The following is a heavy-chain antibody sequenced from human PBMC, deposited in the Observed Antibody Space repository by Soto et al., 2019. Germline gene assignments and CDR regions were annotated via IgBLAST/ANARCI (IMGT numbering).Heavy chain of an antibody. CDR2: INAGNGNT. V-gene: IGHV1-3*01. CDR1: GVSFLDYR. Sequence: ASEKVSCKDSGVSFLDYRILCVRQAPGQSLERLGWINAGNGNTKYSHKFQDRVTITSDTSATTTYMELRSLRSEDTAVFYCARSAKTKWLHDFWGQGTLVTVSS. J-gene: IGHJ1*01. D-gene: IGHD5-12*01. CDR3: ARSAKTKWLHDF.